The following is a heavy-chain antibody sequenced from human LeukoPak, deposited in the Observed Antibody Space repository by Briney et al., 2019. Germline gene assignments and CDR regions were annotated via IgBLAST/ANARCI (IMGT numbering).Heavy chain of an antibody. J-gene: IGHJ2*01. V-gene: IGHV4-39*07. CDR2: IYYSGST. D-gene: IGHD7-27*01. CDR1: GGSISSSSYY. CDR3: ARELTGVSRHFDL. Sequence: SETLSLTCTVSGGSISSSSYYWGWIRQPPGKGLEWIGSIYYSGSTYYNPSLKSRVTISVDRSKNQFSLKLSSVTAADTAVYYCARELTGVSRHFDLWGRGTLVTVSS.